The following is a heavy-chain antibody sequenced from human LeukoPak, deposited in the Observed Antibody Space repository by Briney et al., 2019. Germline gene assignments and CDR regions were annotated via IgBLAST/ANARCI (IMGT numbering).Heavy chain of an antibody. Sequence: GESLKISCKGSGYSFTSYWIGWVRQMPGKGLEWMGITYPSDSDTRYSPSFQGQVTISADKSIKTAYLQWSSLKASDTAMYYCARPLQGIVGATGFDYWGQGTLVTVSS. J-gene: IGHJ4*02. D-gene: IGHD1-26*01. V-gene: IGHV5-51*01. CDR2: TYPSDSDT. CDR1: GYSFTSYW. CDR3: ARPLQGIVGATGFDY.